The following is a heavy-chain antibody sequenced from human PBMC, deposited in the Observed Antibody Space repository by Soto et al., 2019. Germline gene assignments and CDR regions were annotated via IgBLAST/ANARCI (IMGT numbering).Heavy chain of an antibody. Sequence: GGSLRLYCAASGFTLSRYVMTWVRQAPGKGLEWVSGIDGGGSGTYYADSVKGRFTISRDSSKNTLYLQMNSLRVEDTAVYYCAKGPEQLVHGVFDYWGQGTLVTVSS. CDR2: IDGGGSGT. CDR1: GFTLSRYV. V-gene: IGHV3-23*01. CDR3: AKGPEQLVHGVFDY. D-gene: IGHD6-6*01. J-gene: IGHJ4*02.